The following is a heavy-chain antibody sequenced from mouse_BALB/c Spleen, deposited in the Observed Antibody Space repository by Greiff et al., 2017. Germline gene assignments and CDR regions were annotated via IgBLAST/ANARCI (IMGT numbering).Heavy chain of an antibody. CDR2: IDTANGDT. V-gene: IGHV14-4*02. D-gene: IGHD2-4*01. CDR3: NAWSMITTDIDY. Sequence: VQLQQSGAELVKPGASVKLSCTASGFNIKDTYMHWVKQRPEQGLEWIGRIDTANGDTEYAPKFQGKATMTADTSSNTAYLQLSSLTSEDTAVYYCNAWSMITTDIDYWGQGTTLTVSS. J-gene: IGHJ2*01. CDR1: GFNIKDTY.